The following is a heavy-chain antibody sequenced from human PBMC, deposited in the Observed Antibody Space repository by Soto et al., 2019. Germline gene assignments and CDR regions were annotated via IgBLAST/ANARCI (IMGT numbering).Heavy chain of an antibody. CDR1: GFTFSSYG. CDR2: ISYVGSNN. CDR3: AKDRPRYYYGSGSFFGPLMFDP. V-gene: IGHV3-30*18. J-gene: IGHJ5*02. D-gene: IGHD3-10*01. Sequence: GGSLRLSCAASGFTFSSYGMHWVRQAPGKGLEWVAFISYVGSNNYYADSVKGRFTISRDNSKNTLYLQMNSLRAEDTAVYYCAKDRPRYYYGSGSFFGPLMFDPWGQGTLVTVSS.